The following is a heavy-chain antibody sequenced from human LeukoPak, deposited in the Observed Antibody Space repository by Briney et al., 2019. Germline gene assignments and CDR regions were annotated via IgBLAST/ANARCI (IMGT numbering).Heavy chain of an antibody. Sequence: SETLSLTCTVTGDSVSSGSYYWSWIRQPPGKGLEWIGYIYYSGSTNYNPSLKNRVIISVDTSKNQFSLKLNSVTAADTAVYYCARGVYGSGSYGYVYWGQGTLVTVSS. CDR1: GDSVSSGSYY. V-gene: IGHV4-61*01. D-gene: IGHD3-10*01. J-gene: IGHJ4*02. CDR2: IYYSGST. CDR3: ARGVYGSGSYGYVY.